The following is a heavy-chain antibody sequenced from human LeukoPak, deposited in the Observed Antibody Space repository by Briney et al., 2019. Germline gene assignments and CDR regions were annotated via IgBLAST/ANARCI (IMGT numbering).Heavy chain of an antibody. CDR1: GGTFSGYA. D-gene: IGHD6-13*01. CDR3: ARGQDWAAAGTGYYFDY. V-gene: IGHV1-69*05. CDR2: IIPTFGTA. Sequence: ASVKVSCKASGGTFSGYAISWVRQAPGQGLEWMGRIIPTFGTANYAQKFQGRVTITTDESTSTAYMELSSLRSEDTAVYYCARGQDWAAAGTGYYFDYWGQGTLVTVSS. J-gene: IGHJ4*02.